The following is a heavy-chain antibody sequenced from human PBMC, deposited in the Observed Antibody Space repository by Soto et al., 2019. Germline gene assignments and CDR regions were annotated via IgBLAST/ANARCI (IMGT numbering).Heavy chain of an antibody. CDR2: IYSGGNT. Sequence: GGSLRLSCAASGFTLSTTYMSWVRQAPGKGLEWVSVIYSGGNTYNADSVKGRFTISRDNSKNTLYLQMNSLRAEDTAVYYCARDLTGYDDHVHGDYWGQGTLVTVSS. V-gene: IGHV3-66*01. J-gene: IGHJ4*02. CDR1: GFTLSTTY. D-gene: IGHD3-22*01. CDR3: ARDLTGYDDHVHGDY.